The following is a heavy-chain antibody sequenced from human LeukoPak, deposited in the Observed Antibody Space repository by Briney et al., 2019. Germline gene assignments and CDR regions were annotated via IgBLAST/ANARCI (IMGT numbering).Heavy chain of an antibody. CDR2: ISYDGSNK. CDR1: GFTFSSYA. CDR3: ARDSSHYMDV. Sequence: GRSLRLSCAASGFTFSSYAMHWVRQAPGKGLEWVAVISYDGSNKYYADSVEGRFTISRDNSKNTLYLQMNSLRAEDTAVYYCARDSSHYMDVWGKGTTVTVSS. V-gene: IGHV3-30-3*01. J-gene: IGHJ6*03.